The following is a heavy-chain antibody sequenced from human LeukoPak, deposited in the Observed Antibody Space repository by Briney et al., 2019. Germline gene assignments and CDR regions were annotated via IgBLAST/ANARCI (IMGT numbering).Heavy chain of an antibody. CDR3: AKGRVVPAALLDY. D-gene: IGHD2-15*01. Sequence: GGSLRLSCAASGFTFSGYAMTWVRQVPGKGLEWVSSISGSGDTTNYADSVKGRFTISRDNSKNTLFLQMNSLRADDTAVYYCAKGRVVPAALLDYWGQGTLVTVSS. V-gene: IGHV3-23*01. CDR1: GFTFSGYA. CDR2: ISGSGDTT. J-gene: IGHJ4*02.